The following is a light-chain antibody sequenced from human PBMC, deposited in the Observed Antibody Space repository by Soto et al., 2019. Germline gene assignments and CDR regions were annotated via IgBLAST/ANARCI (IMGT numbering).Light chain of an antibody. CDR2: EVS. Sequence: QSALTQPASVSGSPGQSITISCTGTSSDVGGYKYVSWYQHHPGKAPKLMMYEVSNRPSGVSNRFSGSKSGNTASLTISGLQAEDEADYYCSSYTSSNTWVFGGGTQLTVL. CDR1: SSDVGGYKY. J-gene: IGLJ3*02. CDR3: SSYTSSNTWV. V-gene: IGLV2-14*01.